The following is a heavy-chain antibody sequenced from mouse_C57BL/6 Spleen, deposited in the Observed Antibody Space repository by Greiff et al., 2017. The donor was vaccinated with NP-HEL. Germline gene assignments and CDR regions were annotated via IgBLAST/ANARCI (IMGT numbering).Heavy chain of an antibody. V-gene: IGHV1-69*01. Sequence: QVQLKQPGAELVMPGASVKLSCKASGYTFTSYWMHWVKQRPGQGLEWIGEIDPSDSYTNYNQKFKGKSTLTVDKSSSTAYMQLSSLTSEDSAVYYCARKGLNYYDYDFDYWGQGTTLTVSS. CDR3: ARKGLNYYDYDFDY. CDR2: IDPSDSYT. D-gene: IGHD2-4*01. J-gene: IGHJ2*01. CDR1: GYTFTSYW.